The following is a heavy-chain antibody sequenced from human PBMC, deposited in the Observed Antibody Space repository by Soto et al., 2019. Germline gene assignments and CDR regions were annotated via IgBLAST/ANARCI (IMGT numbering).Heavy chain of an antibody. CDR1: GFTFSSYG. CDR2: ISYDGSNK. D-gene: IGHD1-26*01. J-gene: IGHJ6*02. Sequence: GGSLRLSFAASGFTFSSYGMHWVRQAPGKGLEWVAVISYDGSNKYYADSVKGRFTISRDNSKNTLYLQMNSLRAEDTAVYYCAKDVVVGATTGLGDYYYYYGMDVWGQGTTVTVS. CDR3: AKDVVVGATTGLGDYYYYYGMDV. V-gene: IGHV3-30*18.